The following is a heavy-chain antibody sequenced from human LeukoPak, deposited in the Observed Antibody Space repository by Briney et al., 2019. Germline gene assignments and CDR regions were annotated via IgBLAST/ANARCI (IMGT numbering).Heavy chain of an antibody. CDR2: INHSGST. Sequence: PSETLSLTCAVYGGSFSGYYWSWIRHPPGKGLEWIGEINHSGSTNYNPSLKSRVTISVDTSKNQFSLKLSSVTAADTAVYYCASDSGSYSDYWGQGTLVTVSS. D-gene: IGHD1-26*01. J-gene: IGHJ4*02. CDR1: GGSFSGYY. CDR3: ASDSGSYSDY. V-gene: IGHV4-34*01.